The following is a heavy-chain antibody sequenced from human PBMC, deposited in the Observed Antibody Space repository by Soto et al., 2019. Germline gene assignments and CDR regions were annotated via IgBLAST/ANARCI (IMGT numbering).Heavy chain of an antibody. CDR3: ARETAAPPYYYYYYMDV. CDR2: IYYSGST. D-gene: IGHD2-2*01. J-gene: IGHJ6*03. CDR1: GGSISSYY. Sequence: ETLSLTCTVSGGSISSYYWSWIRQPPGKGLEWIGYIYYSGSTNYNPSLKSRVTISVDTSKNQFSLKLSSVTAADTAVYYCARETAAPPYYYYYYMDVWDKGTKVTVSS. V-gene: IGHV4-59*01.